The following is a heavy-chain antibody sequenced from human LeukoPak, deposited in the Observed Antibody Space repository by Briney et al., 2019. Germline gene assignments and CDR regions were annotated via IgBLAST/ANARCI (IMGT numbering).Heavy chain of an antibody. Sequence: SETLSLTCAVYGGSFSGYYWSWIRQPPGKGVEWIGEINHSGSTNYTPSLKSRVTISVDTSKNQFSLKLSSVTAADTAVYYCARAQRKSAFDIWGQGTMVTVSS. CDR2: INHSGST. J-gene: IGHJ3*02. CDR1: GGSFSGYY. V-gene: IGHV4-34*01. CDR3: ARAQRKSAFDI.